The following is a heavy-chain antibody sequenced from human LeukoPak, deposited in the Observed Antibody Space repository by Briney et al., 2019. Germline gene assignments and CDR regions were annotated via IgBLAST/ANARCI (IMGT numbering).Heavy chain of an antibody. CDR3: AREKTGAGLDY. CDR1: GFTVSSNY. CDR2: IYSGGST. J-gene: IGHJ4*02. Sequence: GGSLRLSCAASGFTVSSNYMSWVRQAPGKGLEWVSVIYSGGSTYYADSVKGRFTISRDNSKNTLYLQMNSLRAEDTAVYYCAREKTGAGLDYWGQGTLVTVYS. V-gene: IGHV3-66*02.